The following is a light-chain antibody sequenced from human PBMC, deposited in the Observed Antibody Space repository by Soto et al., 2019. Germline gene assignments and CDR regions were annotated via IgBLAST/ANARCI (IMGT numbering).Light chain of an antibody. CDR3: NAFTTTSTYV. V-gene: IGLV2-14*01. J-gene: IGLJ1*01. CDR2: EVS. CDR1: SSDVGAYNR. Sequence: SVLTQPASVSGSPGQSITISCTGTSSDVGAYNRVSWYQQYPGQAPKVIIYEVSNRPSGVSYRFSGSKSGNTASLTISGLQAEDEADYYCNAFTTTSTYVFGTGTKLTVL.